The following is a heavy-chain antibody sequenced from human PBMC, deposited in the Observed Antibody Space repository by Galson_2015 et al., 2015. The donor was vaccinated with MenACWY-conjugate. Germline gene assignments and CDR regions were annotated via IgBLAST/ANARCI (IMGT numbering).Heavy chain of an antibody. V-gene: IGHV3-15*01. CDR2: IKRKTDGGTT. D-gene: IGHD1-1*01. CDR1: GFTFSNAW. Sequence: SLRLSCAASGFTFSNAWMSWVRQAPGKGLEWVGLIKRKTDGGTTDYAAPVKGRFTISRDDSTITLSLQMNSLKIEDTAVYYCTTDSSGLNNWDWFDPWGQGTLVTVSP. J-gene: IGHJ5*02. CDR3: TTDSSGLNNWDWFDP.